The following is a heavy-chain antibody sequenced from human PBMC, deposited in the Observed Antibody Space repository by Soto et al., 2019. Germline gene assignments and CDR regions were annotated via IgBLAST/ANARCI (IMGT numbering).Heavy chain of an antibody. V-gene: IGHV1-69*01. CDR1: AGTFSSYA. J-gene: IGHJ4*02. CDR2: IIASFGTA. CDR3: ARDRGAV. D-gene: IGHD3-10*01. Sequence: QVQLVQSGAEVKKPGSSVKVSCKASAGTFSSYAINWVRQAPGEGLEWMGGIIASFGTADYAQKFQGRVTITADESTSTAYMEVKSLRSEDTAVYYCARDRGAVWGQGTLVTVSS.